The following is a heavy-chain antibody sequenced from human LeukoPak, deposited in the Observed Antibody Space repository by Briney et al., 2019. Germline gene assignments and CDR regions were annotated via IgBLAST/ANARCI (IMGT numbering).Heavy chain of an antibody. CDR2: INPSGGGT. V-gene: IGHV1-46*01. Sequence: ASVKVSCKASEYTFTNYYIHWVRQAPGQGPEWMGIINPSGGGTNYAQKFQGRVTMTRDTSTSTVYMELSSLRSDDTAVYYCAREIGPRQLHLWGAAFDFWGQGTLVTVSS. D-gene: IGHD5-18*01. CDR3: AREIGPRQLHLWGAAFDF. CDR1: EYTFTNYY. J-gene: IGHJ4*02.